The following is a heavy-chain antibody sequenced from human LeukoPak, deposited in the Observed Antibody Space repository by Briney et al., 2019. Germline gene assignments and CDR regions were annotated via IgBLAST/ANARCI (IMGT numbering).Heavy chain of an antibody. V-gene: IGHV1-24*01. CDR1: GYTLTELS. CDR3: ARDSGSDRYYYYYGMDV. D-gene: IGHD1-26*01. J-gene: IGHJ6*02. Sequence: ASVKVSCKVSGYTLTELSMHWVRQAPGKGLEWMGGFDPEDGETIYAQKFQGRVTMTEDTSTDTAYMELSSLRSEDTAVYYCARDSGSDRYYYYYGMDVWGQGTTVTVSS. CDR2: FDPEDGET.